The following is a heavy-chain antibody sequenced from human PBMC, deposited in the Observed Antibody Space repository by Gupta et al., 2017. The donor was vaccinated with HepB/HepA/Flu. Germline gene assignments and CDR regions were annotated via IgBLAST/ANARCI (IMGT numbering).Heavy chain of an antibody. CDR1: GFRFEDYA. J-gene: IGHJ4*02. Sequence: EVQLVESGGGVAQPGGSLRLSCAACGFRFEDYAMHWVRQAPGKGLEWVSLISGDGSTTYYSDSVRGRFTISRDNSNNSLYLILKSLRSEDTAFYYCARASSWRGTFTDWGQGTLVTVSS. V-gene: IGHV3-43*02. CDR2: ISGDGSTT. CDR3: ARASSWRGTFTD. D-gene: IGHD6-13*01.